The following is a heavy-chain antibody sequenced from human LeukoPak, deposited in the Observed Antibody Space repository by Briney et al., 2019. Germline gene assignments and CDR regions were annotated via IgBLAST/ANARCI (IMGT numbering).Heavy chain of an antibody. CDR2: IKQDGSEK. D-gene: IGHD6-19*01. J-gene: IGHJ4*02. CDR3: ARDRRMAVAGTYDY. V-gene: IGHV3-7*01. Sequence: GAPLLSCAASGFPFSSYWMSWVRQAPGKGLEWVANIKQDGSEKYYVDSVKGRFTISRDNAKNSLYLQMNSLRAEDTAVYYCARDRRMAVAGTYDYWGQGTLVTVSS. CDR1: GFPFSSYW.